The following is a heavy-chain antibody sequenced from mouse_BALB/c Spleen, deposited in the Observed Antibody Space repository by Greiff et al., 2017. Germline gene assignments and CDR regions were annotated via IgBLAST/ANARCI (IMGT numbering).Heavy chain of an antibody. J-gene: IGHJ3*01. V-gene: IGHV1-7*01. Sequence: VQLQESGAELAKPGASVKMSCKASGYTFTSYWMHWVKQRPGQGLEWIGYINPSTGYTEYNQKFKDKATLTADKSSSTAYMQLSSLTSEDSAVYYCARDGLRAWFAYWGQGTLVTVSA. CDR1: GYTFTSYW. CDR2: INPSTGYT. D-gene: IGHD2-4*01. CDR3: ARDGLRAWFAY.